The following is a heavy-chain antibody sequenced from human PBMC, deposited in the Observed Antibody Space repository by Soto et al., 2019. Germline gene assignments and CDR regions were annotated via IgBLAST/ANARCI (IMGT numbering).Heavy chain of an antibody. V-gene: IGHV4-34*01. D-gene: IGHD3-16*02. J-gene: IGHJ6*03. Sequence: QVQLQQWGAGLLKPSETLSLTCAVYGGSFSGYYWSWIRQPPGKGLEWIGEINHSGSTNYNPSLKSRVTISVDTSKNQFSLKLSSVTAADTAVYYCARGYYDYMWGSYRYYYYRDVWGKGTTVTVSS. CDR2: INHSGST. CDR1: GGSFSGYY. CDR3: ARGYYDYMWGSYRYYYYRDV.